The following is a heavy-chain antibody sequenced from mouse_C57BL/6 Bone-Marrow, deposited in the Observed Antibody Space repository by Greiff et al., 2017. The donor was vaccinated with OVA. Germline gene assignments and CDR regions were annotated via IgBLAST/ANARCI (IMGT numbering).Heavy chain of an antibody. Sequence: VQLQQSGAELVRPGASVTLSCTASGFNIKDDYMHWVKQRPEQGLEWIGWIDPENGDTEYASKFQGKAPITADTSSNTAYLQLSSLTSEDTAVYYCTSYGNFDYWGQGTTLTVSS. V-gene: IGHV14-4*01. J-gene: IGHJ2*01. CDR3: TSYGNFDY. D-gene: IGHD2-1*01. CDR1: GFNIKDDY. CDR2: IDPENGDT.